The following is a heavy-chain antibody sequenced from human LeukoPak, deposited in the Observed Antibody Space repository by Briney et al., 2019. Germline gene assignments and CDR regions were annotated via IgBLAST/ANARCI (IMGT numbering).Heavy chain of an antibody. CDR1: GFTFSNYA. Sequence: GGSLRLSCAASGFTFSNYAMSWVRQAPGKGQEWVSSISDSGGNTYYGDSVKGRFTISRDNSKNTFYLQMNSLRAEDTAVYYCAKTFGLIDPFEYWGQGTLVTVSS. CDR2: ISDSGGNT. D-gene: IGHD2/OR15-2a*01. CDR3: AKTFGLIDPFEY. J-gene: IGHJ4*02. V-gene: IGHV3-23*01.